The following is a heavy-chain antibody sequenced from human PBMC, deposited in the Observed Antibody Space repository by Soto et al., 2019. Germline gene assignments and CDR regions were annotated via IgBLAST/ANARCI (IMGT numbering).Heavy chain of an antibody. V-gene: IGHV1-69*13. Sequence: GASVKVSCKASGGTFSSYAISWVRQAPGQGLEWMGGIIPIFGTANYAQKFQGRVTITADESTSTAYMELSSLRSEDTAVYYCANYDSSGSTDTPFDPWGQGTLVPVSS. CDR2: IIPIFGTA. CDR3: ANYDSSGSTDTPFDP. D-gene: IGHD3-22*01. J-gene: IGHJ5*02. CDR1: GGTFSSYA.